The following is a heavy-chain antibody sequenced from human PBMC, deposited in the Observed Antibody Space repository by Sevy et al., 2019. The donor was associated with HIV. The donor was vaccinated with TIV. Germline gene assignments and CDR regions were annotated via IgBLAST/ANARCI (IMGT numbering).Heavy chain of an antibody. J-gene: IGHJ3*02. V-gene: IGHV5-51*01. CDR3: ARLYYCSGGSCYSEGAFDI. D-gene: IGHD2-15*01. Sequence: GESLKISCKGSGYSITSYWIGWVRQMPGQGLEWMGMIYPGDSDTRYSPSFQGQVTISADKSISTAYLQWSSLRASDTAMYYCARLYYCSGGSCYSEGAFDIWGQGTMVTVSS. CDR2: IYPGDSDT. CDR1: GYSITSYW.